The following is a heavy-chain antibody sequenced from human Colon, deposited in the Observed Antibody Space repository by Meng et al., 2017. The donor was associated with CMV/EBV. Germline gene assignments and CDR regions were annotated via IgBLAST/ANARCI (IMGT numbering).Heavy chain of an antibody. Sequence: GGSLRLSCAASGFTFRTSWMHWVRQAPGKGLVWVSRINSDGSSISYADFVKGRFTISRDNANNMVYLQMNSVTSDDTAVYYCARDDFTTSSYDFWGQGTLVTVSS. J-gene: IGHJ4*02. CDR3: ARDDFTTSSYDF. CDR2: INSDGSSI. CDR1: GFTFRTSW. V-gene: IGHV3-74*01. D-gene: IGHD3/OR15-3a*01.